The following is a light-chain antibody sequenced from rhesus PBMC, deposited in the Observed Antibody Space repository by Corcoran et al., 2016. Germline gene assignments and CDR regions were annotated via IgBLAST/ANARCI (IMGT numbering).Light chain of an antibody. CDR3: QQYSSRPRT. CDR1: QGISSW. V-gene: IGKV1-22*01. Sequence: DIQMTQSPSSLSVSVGDTVTITCRASQGISSWLAWYQRKPGKAPNLLIYKASSLQSGVPSRFSGCGSGTDFTLTISRLQSEDFATYYCQQYSSRPRTFGQGTKVEIK. J-gene: IGKJ1*01. CDR2: KAS.